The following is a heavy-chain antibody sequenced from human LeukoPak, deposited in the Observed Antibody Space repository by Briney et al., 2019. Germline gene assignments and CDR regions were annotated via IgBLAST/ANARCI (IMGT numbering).Heavy chain of an antibody. CDR3: AKGGDGYNYYFDY. CDR2: ISGSGGSI. CDR1: GFTFSDYA. J-gene: IGHJ4*02. Sequence: GGSLRLSCTASGFTFSDYAMSRVRQAPGKGLEWVSGISGSGGSIRYADSVKGRFIISRDNSKNTLYLQINSLRAEDTAVYYCAKGGDGYNYYFDYWGQETLVTVSS. V-gene: IGHV3-23*01. D-gene: IGHD5-24*01.